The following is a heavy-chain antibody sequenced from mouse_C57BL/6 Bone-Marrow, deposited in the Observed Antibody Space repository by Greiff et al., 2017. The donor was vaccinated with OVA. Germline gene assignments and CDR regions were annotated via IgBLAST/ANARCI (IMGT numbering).Heavy chain of an antibody. CDR2: INPNNGGT. CDR3: ARVNYGSSLRGFAY. J-gene: IGHJ3*01. Sequence: EVQLQQSGPELVKPGASVKISCKASGYTFTDYYMNWVKQSHGKSLEWIGDINPNNGGTSYNQKFKGKATLTVDKSSSTAYMELRSLTSADSAVSYCARVNYGSSLRGFAYWGQGTLVTVSA. V-gene: IGHV1-26*01. D-gene: IGHD1-1*01. CDR1: GYTFTDYY.